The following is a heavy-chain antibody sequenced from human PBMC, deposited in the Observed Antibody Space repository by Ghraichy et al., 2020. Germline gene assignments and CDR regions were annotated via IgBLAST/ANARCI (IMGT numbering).Heavy chain of an antibody. D-gene: IGHD2-21*01. CDR3: ARDRVFCAGNECYYYYNYGMDV. J-gene: IGHJ6*02. Sequence: GGSLRLSCAVSGFTVSGNYMTWVRQAPGKGLEWVSIIYSGGSTYYADSVKGRFPISRDNPKNTVYLQMNSLRAEDTAVYFCARDRVFCAGNECYYYYNYGMDVWGQGTTVTVSS. CDR1: GFTVSGNY. CDR2: IYSGGST. V-gene: IGHV3-53*01.